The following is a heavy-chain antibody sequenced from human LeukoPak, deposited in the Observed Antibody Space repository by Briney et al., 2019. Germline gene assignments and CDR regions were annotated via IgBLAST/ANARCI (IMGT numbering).Heavy chain of an antibody. CDR2: VWYDGSNI. CDR3: ARGGYSGTYYFDY. V-gene: IGHV3-33*01. Sequence: PGGSLRLSCAASGFTFSTYRMHWVRQAPGKGLEWVAVVWYDGSNIQYVDSVKGRFTISRDNSKSTLYLQMNSLTAEDTAVYYCARGGYSGTYYFDYWGQGTLVTVSS. D-gene: IGHD1-26*01. J-gene: IGHJ4*02. CDR1: GFTFSTYR.